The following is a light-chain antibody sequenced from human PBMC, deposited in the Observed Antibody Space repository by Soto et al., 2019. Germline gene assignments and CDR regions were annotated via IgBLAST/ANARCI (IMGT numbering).Light chain of an antibody. V-gene: IGKV1-5*01. CDR3: QQYNSYPFT. CDR2: DAS. CDR1: QSISSW. Sequence: DIQMTQSPSTLSASVGDRVTITCRASQSISSWLAWYQQKPGKAPKLLIYDASSLERGVPSRFSGSGSGTEFTLTISSLQPDDFATYYCQQYNSYPFTFGPGTKVDI. J-gene: IGKJ3*01.